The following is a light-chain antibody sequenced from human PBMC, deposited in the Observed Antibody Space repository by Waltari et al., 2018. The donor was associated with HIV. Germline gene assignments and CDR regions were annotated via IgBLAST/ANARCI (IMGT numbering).Light chain of an antibody. CDR3: QQYSNWPPLT. Sequence: EIEMTRSPATLSVSPGERATLSCRASQSISSNLAWYQQKLCHPPRLLSYGASTRATGTPARVSGSGSGTEFTLTISSLQSEDVAVYFCQQYSNWPPLTFGGGTKVEI. CDR1: QSISSN. CDR2: GAS. V-gene: IGKV3-15*01. J-gene: IGKJ4*01.